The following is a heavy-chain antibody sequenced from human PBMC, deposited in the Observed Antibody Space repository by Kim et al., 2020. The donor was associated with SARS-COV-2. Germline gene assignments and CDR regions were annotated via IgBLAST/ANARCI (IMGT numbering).Heavy chain of an antibody. V-gene: IGHV3-23*01. D-gene: IGHD2-8*01. Sequence: GGSLRLSCAASGFTFSSYAMTWVRQAPGKGLEWVSVIGGSGRATFYADSVKGRFTISRDNSKNTLYLQMNSLRAEDTAVYYCANTKGIRLYGMDVWGQGTTVTVSS. CDR1: GFTFSSYA. CDR2: IGGSGRAT. J-gene: IGHJ6*02. CDR3: ANTKGIRLYGMDV.